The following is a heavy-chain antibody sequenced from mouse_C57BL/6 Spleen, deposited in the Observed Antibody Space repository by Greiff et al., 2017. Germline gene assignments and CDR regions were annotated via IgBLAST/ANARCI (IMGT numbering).Heavy chain of an antibody. J-gene: IGHJ2*01. CDR2: IYPRSGNT. Sequence: QVQLQQSGAELARPGASVKLSCKASGYTFTSYGISWVKQRTGQGLEWIGEIYPRSGNTYYNEKFKGKATLTADKSSSTAYMELRSLTSEDSAVYFCLRKLRLQYYFDYWGQGTTLTVSS. D-gene: IGHD3-2*02. CDR1: GYTFTSYG. CDR3: LRKLRLQYYFDY. V-gene: IGHV1-81*01.